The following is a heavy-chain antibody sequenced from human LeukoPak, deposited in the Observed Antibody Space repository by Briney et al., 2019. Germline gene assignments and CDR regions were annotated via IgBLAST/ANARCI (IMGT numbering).Heavy chain of an antibody. CDR2: INHSGST. J-gene: IGHJ5*02. D-gene: IGHD3-9*01. CDR1: GGSFSGYY. V-gene: IGHV4-34*01. CDR3: ARGRLRYFDWLLLSWFDP. Sequence: SETLSLTCAVYGGSFSGYYWSWIRQPPGKGLEWIGEINHSGSTNYNPSLKGRVTISVDTSKNQFSLKLISVTAADTAVYYCARGRLRYFDWLLLSWFDPWGQGTLVTVSS.